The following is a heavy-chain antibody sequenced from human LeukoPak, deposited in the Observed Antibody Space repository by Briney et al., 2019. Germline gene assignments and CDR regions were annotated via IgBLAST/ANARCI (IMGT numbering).Heavy chain of an antibody. CDR3: ASGSGIALYDS. J-gene: IGHJ4*02. CDR1: GGSISSYY. V-gene: IGHV4-59*13. CDR2: IFYSGST. D-gene: IGHD6-13*01. Sequence: PSETLSLTCTVSGGSISSYYWGWIRQPPGKRLEWIGYIFYSGSTKYNPSLQSRVTISVDTSKNQSSLKVSSVTAADTAVYYCASGSGIALYDSWGQGTLVTVSS.